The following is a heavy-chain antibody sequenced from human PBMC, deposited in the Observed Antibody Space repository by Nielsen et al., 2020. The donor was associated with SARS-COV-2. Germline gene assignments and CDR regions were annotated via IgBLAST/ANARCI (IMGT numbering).Heavy chain of an antibody. J-gene: IGHJ6*03. D-gene: IGHD2-2*01. V-gene: IGHV4-59*12. CDR1: GGSISSFY. Sequence: SETLSLTCTVSGGSISSFYWSWIRQPPGKGLEWIGYIYYSGSTNYNPSLKSRVTISVDKSKNQFSLKLSSVTAADTAVYYCARKLGYCSSTSCYPIYYYMDVWGKGTTVTVSS. CDR2: IYYSGST. CDR3: ARKLGYCSSTSCYPIYYYMDV.